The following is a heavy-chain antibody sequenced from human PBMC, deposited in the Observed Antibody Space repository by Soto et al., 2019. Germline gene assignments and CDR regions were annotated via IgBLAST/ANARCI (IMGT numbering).Heavy chain of an antibody. V-gene: IGHV3-74*03. J-gene: IGHJ6*03. CDR3: VRDLPRHPYNIDV. Sequence: EVQLVESGGGLVQPGGSVRLSCAASGFTFSSYWMHRVRQAPGEGLVRVSRIDTDGNTTPFADAMKGRFTISRDNAKNTLYVQMNSLSAEDTAAYYCVRDLPRHPYNIDVWGKGTTVIVS. CDR2: IDTDGNTT. CDR1: GFTFSSYW. D-gene: IGHD3-16*01.